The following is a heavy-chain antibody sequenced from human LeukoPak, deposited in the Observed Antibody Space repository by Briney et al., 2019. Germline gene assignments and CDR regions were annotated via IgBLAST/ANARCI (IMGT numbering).Heavy chain of an antibody. CDR1: GFTFSTYT. J-gene: IGHJ4*02. Sequence: GGSLRLSCSASGFTFSTYTMTWVRQAPGKGLEWVSAISSRSSYIYYADSVKGRFTISRDNAKNSMYLQMNSLRAEDTALYYCASHEYYFDYWGQGALVTVSS. V-gene: IGHV3-21*01. CDR2: ISSRSSYI. CDR3: ASHEYYFDY.